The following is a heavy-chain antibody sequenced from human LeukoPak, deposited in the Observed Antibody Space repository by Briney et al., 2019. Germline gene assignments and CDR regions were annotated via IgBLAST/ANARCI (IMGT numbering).Heavy chain of an antibody. CDR2: ISSSGSTI. CDR3: AELGITMIGGV. D-gene: IGHD3-10*02. V-gene: IGHV3-48*04. CDR1: GFTFSSYS. J-gene: IGHJ6*04. Sequence: GGSLRLSCAASGFTFSSYSMNWVRQAPGKGLEWVSYISSSGSTIYYADSVKGRFTISRDNAKNSLYLQMNSLRAEDTAVYYCAELGITMIGGVWGEGTTVTISS.